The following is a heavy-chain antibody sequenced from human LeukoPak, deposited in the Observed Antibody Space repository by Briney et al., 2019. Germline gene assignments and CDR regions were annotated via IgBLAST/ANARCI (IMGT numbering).Heavy chain of an antibody. J-gene: IGHJ4*02. CDR2: FNPENGNT. D-gene: IGHD4-23*01. CDR3: TQRGNYGGGDY. Sequence: ASVKVSCKASGYSFVGYGITWVRQAPGQGLEWMGWFNPENGNTNYAQKVQGRVTMTADTSTSTSYMELRSLRSDDTAVYYCTQRGNYGGGDYWGQGTLVTVSS. CDR1: GYSFVGYG. V-gene: IGHV1-18*01.